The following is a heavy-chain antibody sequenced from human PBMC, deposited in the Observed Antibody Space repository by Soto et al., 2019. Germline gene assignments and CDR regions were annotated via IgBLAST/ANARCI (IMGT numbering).Heavy chain of an antibody. Sequence: SETLSLTCTVSVASISGFYWSWIRKSAGKGLEWIGRIYATGTTDYNPSLKSRVMMSVDTSKKQFSLKLRSVTAADTAVYYCVRDGTKTLRDWFDPWGQGISVTVSS. J-gene: IGHJ5*02. CDR3: VRDGTKTLRDWFDP. D-gene: IGHD1-1*01. CDR1: VASISGFY. CDR2: IYATGTT. V-gene: IGHV4-4*07.